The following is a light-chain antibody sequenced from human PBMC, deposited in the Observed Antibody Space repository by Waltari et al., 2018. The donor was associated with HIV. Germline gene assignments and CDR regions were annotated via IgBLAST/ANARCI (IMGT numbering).Light chain of an antibody. CDR2: DVT. Sequence: QSALTQPRSVSGSPGQSVTISCTGTGSDVGNFNFPSWYQHHPGKAPKLVIYDVTKRPPGVPDRCSGSKSGNTASLTIAGLHTEDEADYYGCTDEAKYVRVGGGTKLTVL. V-gene: IGLV2-11*01. J-gene: IGLJ2*01. CDR3: CTDEAKYVR. CDR1: GSDVGNFNF.